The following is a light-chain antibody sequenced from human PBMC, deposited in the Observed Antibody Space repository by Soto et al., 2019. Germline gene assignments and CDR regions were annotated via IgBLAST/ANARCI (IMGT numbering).Light chain of an antibody. Sequence: DIQMTQSPSTLSASVGDRVIITCRASQSISSWLAWYQQKPGKAPKLLIYGASSLDSGVPSRFSGSASGPEFTLTISSLQPDDFATYYCQHYDGYSALTFGGGTKVEIK. V-gene: IGKV1-5*03. CDR1: QSISSW. CDR2: GAS. J-gene: IGKJ4*01. CDR3: QHYDGYSALT.